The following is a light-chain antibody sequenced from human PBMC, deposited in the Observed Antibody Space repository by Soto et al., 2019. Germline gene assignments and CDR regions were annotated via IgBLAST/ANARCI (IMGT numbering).Light chain of an antibody. CDR3: QQYSNWVT. CDR1: QSVRSN. Sequence: EIVMTQSPAPLSVSPGERATLSCRASQSVRSNLVWYQQKPGHAPRLLNYSASTRATGIPARFSGSGSRTEFSITIHSLQSEAFAVYNCQQYSNWVTCGGGTKVEI. V-gene: IGKV3-15*01. CDR2: SAS. J-gene: IGKJ4*01.